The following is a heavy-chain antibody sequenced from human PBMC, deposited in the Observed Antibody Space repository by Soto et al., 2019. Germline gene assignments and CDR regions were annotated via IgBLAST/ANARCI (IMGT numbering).Heavy chain of an antibody. Sequence: EVQLLESGGGLVQPGGSLRLSCAASGFTFSSYAMSWVRQAPGKGLEWVSAISGSGGSTYYADSVKGRFTISRDNSKNTLYLQMNSLRAEDTAVYYCATDGRGYGFGNIVVVGHYYYMDVWGKGTTVTVSS. J-gene: IGHJ6*03. CDR2: ISGSGGST. D-gene: IGHD2-2*01. CDR3: ATDGRGYGFGNIVVVGHYYYMDV. CDR1: GFTFSSYA. V-gene: IGHV3-23*01.